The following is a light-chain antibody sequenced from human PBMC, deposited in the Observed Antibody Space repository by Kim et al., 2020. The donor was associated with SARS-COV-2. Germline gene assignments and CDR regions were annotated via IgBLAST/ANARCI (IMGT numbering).Light chain of an antibody. CDR3: QSYDNSLRGVV. CDR1: SSNIGTGSD. CDR2: GNK. J-gene: IGLJ2*01. Sequence: QSVLTQPPSVSGAPGQRVTISCCGCSSNIGTGSDVLWYQQFPGAAPKLLIYGNKNRPSGVPDQFSGSKSDTSSSLAITALQAEDEADYYCQSYDNSLRGVVFGGGTKVTVL. V-gene: IGLV1-40*01.